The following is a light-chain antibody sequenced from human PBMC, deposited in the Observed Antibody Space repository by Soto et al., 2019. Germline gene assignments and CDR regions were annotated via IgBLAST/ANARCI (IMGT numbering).Light chain of an antibody. Sequence: DIVLTQSPGTLSLSPGSRSTLSCMATQSVSSRSLAWYQQKPGPPPRSPTYGASSRATGIPDRFSGSGSGTDFPLTISRLENEDVAVFYCQQYDSLTITFCQGTRLEIK. CDR3: QQYDSLTIT. V-gene: IGKV3-20*01. J-gene: IGKJ5*01. CDR2: GAS. CDR1: QSVSSRS.